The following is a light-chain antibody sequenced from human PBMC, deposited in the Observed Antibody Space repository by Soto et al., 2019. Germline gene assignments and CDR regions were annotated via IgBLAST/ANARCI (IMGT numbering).Light chain of an antibody. CDR3: QQYNSYSRT. Sequence: DIQMTQSPSTLSASVGDRVTITCRASPSISSWLAWYQKKPGKAPKLLIYDASSLESGVPSRFSGSGSATELTLTISSLQPDDVATYYCQQYNSYSRTFAQGTKVEIK. J-gene: IGKJ1*01. V-gene: IGKV1-5*01. CDR2: DAS. CDR1: PSISSW.